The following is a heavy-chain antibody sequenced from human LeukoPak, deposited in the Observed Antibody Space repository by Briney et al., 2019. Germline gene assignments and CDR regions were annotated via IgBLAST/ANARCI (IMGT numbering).Heavy chain of an antibody. D-gene: IGHD2-15*01. Sequence: SETLSLTCAAYGGSFSGYYWSWIRQPPGKGLEWIGEINHSGSTNYNPSLKSRVTISVDTSKNQFSLKLSSVTAADTAVYYCAREVAGIYNWFDPWGQGTLVTVSS. J-gene: IGHJ5*02. V-gene: IGHV4-34*01. CDR3: AREVAGIYNWFDP. CDR1: GGSFSGYY. CDR2: INHSGST.